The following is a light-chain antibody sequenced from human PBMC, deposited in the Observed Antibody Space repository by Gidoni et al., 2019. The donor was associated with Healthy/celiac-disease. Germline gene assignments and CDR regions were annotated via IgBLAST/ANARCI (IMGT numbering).Light chain of an antibody. J-gene: IGKJ3*01. V-gene: IGKV1-39*01. Sequence: DIQMTQSPSSLSASVGDRVTITCRASQSISSYLNWYQQKPGKAPKLLIYAASSLQSGVPSRFSGSGSGTEFTLTISSLQPEDFATYYCQQSYSTPTVGPXTKVDIK. CDR3: QQSYSTPT. CDR1: QSISSY. CDR2: AAS.